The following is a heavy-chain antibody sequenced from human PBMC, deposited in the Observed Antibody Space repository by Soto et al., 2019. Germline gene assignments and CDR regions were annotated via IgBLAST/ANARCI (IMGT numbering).Heavy chain of an antibody. Sequence: SVKVSCKASGFTFTSSAMQWVRQARGQRLEWIGWIVVGSGNTNYAQKFQERVTITRDMSTSTAYMELSSLRSEDTAVYYCAAALITMVRGVSERITIDYWGQGTLVTVSS. V-gene: IGHV1-58*02. J-gene: IGHJ4*02. D-gene: IGHD3-10*01. CDR1: GFTFTSSA. CDR2: IVVGSGNT. CDR3: AAALITMVRGVSERITIDY.